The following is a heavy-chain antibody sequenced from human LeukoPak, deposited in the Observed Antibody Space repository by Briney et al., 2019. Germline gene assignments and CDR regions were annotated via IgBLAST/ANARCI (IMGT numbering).Heavy chain of an antibody. D-gene: IGHD2/OR15-2a*01. Sequence: KPSETLSLTCTVSGGSISSSSYYGGWIRQSPGKGLEWIGTIYYSGCTYYNPSLKSRVTISVDTSKNELSLKLSSVTAADTAVYYCATNSYSTTKQEHDYWGQGTLVTVSS. J-gene: IGHJ4*02. CDR1: GGSISSSSYY. V-gene: IGHV4-39*01. CDR2: IYYSGCT. CDR3: ATNSYSTTKQEHDY.